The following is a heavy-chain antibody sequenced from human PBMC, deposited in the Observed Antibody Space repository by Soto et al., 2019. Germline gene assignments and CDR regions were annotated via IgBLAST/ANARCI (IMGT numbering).Heavy chain of an antibody. CDR3: TRIAAAGLYEY. Sequence: EVQLVESGGGLVQPGGSLKLSCAASGFTFSGSAMHWVRQASGKGLEWVGRIRSKANSFATAYAASVKGRFTISRDDSKNTEYLQMNSLKTEDTAVYYCTRIAAAGLYEYLGQGTLGPGSS. D-gene: IGHD6-13*01. V-gene: IGHV3-73*01. CDR2: IRSKANSFAT. J-gene: IGHJ4*02. CDR1: GFTFSGSA.